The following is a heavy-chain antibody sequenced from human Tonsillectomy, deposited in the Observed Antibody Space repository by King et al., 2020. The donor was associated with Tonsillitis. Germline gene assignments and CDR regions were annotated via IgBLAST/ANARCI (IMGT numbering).Heavy chain of an antibody. Sequence: VQLVESGGGLVQPGGFLRLSCAASGFIFSSYSMNGVRQAPGKGLEWVAYISSSSSTIHYADSVKGRFIISRDNAKNSLYLQMNNLRAEDTAVYYCARDLNLLIWGQGTLATVSS. V-gene: IGHV3-48*01. D-gene: IGHD3-22*01. J-gene: IGHJ4*02. CDR2: ISSSSSTI. CDR3: ARDLNLLI. CDR1: GFIFSSYS.